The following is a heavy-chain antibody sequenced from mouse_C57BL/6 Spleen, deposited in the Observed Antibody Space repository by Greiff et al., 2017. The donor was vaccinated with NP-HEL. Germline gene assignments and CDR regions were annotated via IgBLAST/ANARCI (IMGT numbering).Heavy chain of an antibody. Sequence: VQLQQSGAELVRPGASVKLSCKASGYTFTDYYINWVKQRPGQGLEWIARIYPGSGNTYYNEKFKGKATLTAEKSSSTAYMQLSSLTSEDSAVYFCAREGSSYVDYAMDYWGQGTSVTVSS. CDR3: AREGSSYVDYAMDY. D-gene: IGHD1-1*01. CDR1: GYTFTDYY. V-gene: IGHV1-76*01. CDR2: IYPGSGNT. J-gene: IGHJ4*01.